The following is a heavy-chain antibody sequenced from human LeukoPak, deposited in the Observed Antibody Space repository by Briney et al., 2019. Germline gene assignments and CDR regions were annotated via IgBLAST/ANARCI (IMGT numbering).Heavy chain of an antibody. CDR2: INPNSGGT. D-gene: IGHD6-19*01. Sequence: ASVKVSCKASGYTFTGYYMHWVRQAPGQGLEWMGWINPNSGGTNYAQKFQGRVTMTGDTSISTAYMELSRLRSDDTAVYYCARDMGYSSGWPPYYFDYWGQGALVTVSS. CDR1: GYTFTGYY. J-gene: IGHJ4*02. V-gene: IGHV1-2*02. CDR3: ARDMGYSSGWPPYYFDY.